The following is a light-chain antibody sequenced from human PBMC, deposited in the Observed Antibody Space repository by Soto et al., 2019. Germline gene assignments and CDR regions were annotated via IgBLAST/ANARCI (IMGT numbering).Light chain of an antibody. CDR1: QGIGND. CDR3: LQDYNYPWT. J-gene: IGKJ1*01. V-gene: IGKV1-6*01. CDR2: DTS. Sequence: AIQTTQSPSSLSASVGDRVTITCRASQGIGNDLGWYQQKPGKAPNLLIYDTSNLQSGVPSRFSGSGSGTDFTLTISSLQPEDSATYYCLQDYNYPWTFGQGTKVEIK.